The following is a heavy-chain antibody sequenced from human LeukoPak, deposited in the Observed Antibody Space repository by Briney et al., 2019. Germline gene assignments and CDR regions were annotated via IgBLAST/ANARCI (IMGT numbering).Heavy chain of an antibody. J-gene: IGHJ3*02. V-gene: IGHV3-21*01. CDR2: ISSSSAYM. CDR3: ARDLSHAFDI. Sequence: GGSLRLSCAASGFTFSSYSINWVRQAPGKGLEWVSSISSSSAYMSYADSVKGRFTISRDNAKNSLYLQMNSLRAEDTAVYYCARDLSHAFDIWGQGTMVTVSS. CDR1: GFTFSSYS.